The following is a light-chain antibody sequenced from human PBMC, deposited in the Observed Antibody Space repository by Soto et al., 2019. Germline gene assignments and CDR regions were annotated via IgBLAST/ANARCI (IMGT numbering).Light chain of an antibody. V-gene: IGKV2-24*01. CDR2: KIS. CDR3: MQAIQIPYT. J-gene: IGKJ2*01. CDR1: KSLVHDDGDTY. Sequence: DIVMTQTPLSSPVTLGQPASISCRSSKSLVHDDGDTYLNWFHQWPGQPPRLLMYKISQRFSGGPDSFSGSGAGTDFTLKISRVEAEDVGVYYCMQAIQIPYTFGQGTRLETK.